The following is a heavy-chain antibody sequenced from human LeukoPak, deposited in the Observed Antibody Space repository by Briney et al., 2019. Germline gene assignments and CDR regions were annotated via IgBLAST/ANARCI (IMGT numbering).Heavy chain of an antibody. CDR3: ARARSSGYPDY. D-gene: IGHD3-22*01. CDR1: NYSISSAYY. Sequence: SETLSLTCSVSNYSISSAYYWGWIRQPPGKGLEYIGSISHSGSTYYNPSLKSRVTMSVDTSKNEFSLKLSSVTAADTAVYYCARARSSGYPDYWGQGTLVTVS. CDR2: ISHSGST. J-gene: IGHJ4*02. V-gene: IGHV4-38-2*02.